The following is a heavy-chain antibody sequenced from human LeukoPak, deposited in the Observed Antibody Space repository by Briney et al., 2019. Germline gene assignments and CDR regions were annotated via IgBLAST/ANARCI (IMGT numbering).Heavy chain of an antibody. CDR2: IFYTGNT. J-gene: IGHJ4*02. CDR3: ARGLDDY. V-gene: IGHV4-59*11. CDR1: GGSISSHF. Sequence: SETLSLTCNVSGGSISSHFWSWIRQPPRKGLEWIAYIFYTGNTNYNPSLQSRVTISVDTSKNHFSLKLSSVTAADTAVYYCARGLDDYWGQGTLVTVSS.